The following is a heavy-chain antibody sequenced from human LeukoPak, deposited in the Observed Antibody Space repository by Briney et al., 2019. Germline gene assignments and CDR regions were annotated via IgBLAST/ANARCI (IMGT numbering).Heavy chain of an antibody. CDR1: GFTFSSYG. V-gene: IGHV3-33*06. CDR2: IWYDGSNK. J-gene: IGHJ6*03. Sequence: PGRSLRLSCAASGFTFSSYGMHWVRQAPGKGLEWEAVIWYDGSNKYYTDSVKGRFTVSRDNSRNTLYLQMNSLRAEDTAVYYCAKDTGYYYYYMDVWGKGTTVTVSS. CDR3: AKDTGYYYYYMDV. D-gene: IGHD1-14*01.